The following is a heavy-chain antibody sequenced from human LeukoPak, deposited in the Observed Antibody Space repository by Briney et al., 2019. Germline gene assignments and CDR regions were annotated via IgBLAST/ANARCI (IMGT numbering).Heavy chain of an antibody. CDR1: GGSFSGYY. V-gene: IGHV4-34*01. Sequence: SETLSLTCAVYGGSFSGYYWSWIRQPPGKGLEWIGEINHSGSTNYNPSLKSRVTISVDTSKNQFSLKLSSVTAADTAVYYCARDHYFDYWGQGTLVTVSS. CDR2: INHSGST. J-gene: IGHJ4*02. CDR3: ARDHYFDY.